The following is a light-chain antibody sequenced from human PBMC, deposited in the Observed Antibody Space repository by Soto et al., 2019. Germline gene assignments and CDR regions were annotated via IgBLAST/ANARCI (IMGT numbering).Light chain of an antibody. CDR2: VAS. Sequence: EIVMTQSPATLSVSPGERVTLSCRASQSVNSNLAWYQQKPGQTPKLLIYVASTRATGIPARFSGSGSGTEFTLTISSLQSEDFAIYYCQQYNAWPLTFGGRTKVEFK. CDR3: QQYNAWPLT. CDR1: QSVNSN. V-gene: IGKV3-15*01. J-gene: IGKJ4*01.